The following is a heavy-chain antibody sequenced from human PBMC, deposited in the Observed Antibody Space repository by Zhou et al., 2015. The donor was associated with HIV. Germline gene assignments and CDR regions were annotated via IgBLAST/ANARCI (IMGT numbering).Heavy chain of an antibody. Sequence: QVQLVQSGAEVKKPGSSVKVSCKASGGTFNKYGISWVRQAPGQGLEWMGGIIPFFGTASYAQKFQGRVMITADKSTNTAYMELSSLRSEDTATYYCAREGWGSWYLDLWGRGTLVSVSS. J-gene: IGHJ2*01. D-gene: IGHD7-27*01. V-gene: IGHV1-69*06. CDR2: IIPFFGTA. CDR1: GGTFNKYG. CDR3: AREGWGSWYLDL.